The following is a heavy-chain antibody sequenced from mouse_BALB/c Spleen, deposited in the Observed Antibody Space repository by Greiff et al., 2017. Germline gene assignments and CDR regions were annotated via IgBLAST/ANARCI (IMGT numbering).Heavy chain of an antibody. V-gene: IGHV5-15*02. CDR3: ARDSPRAMDY. CDR1: GFTFSDYG. J-gene: IGHJ4*01. Sequence: EVKVVESGGGLVQPGGSRKLSCAASGFTFSDYGMAWVRQAPGKGPEWVAFISNLAYSIYYADTVTGRFTISRENAKNTLYLEMSSLRSEDTAMYYCARDSPRAMDYWGQGTSVTVSS. CDR2: ISNLAYSI.